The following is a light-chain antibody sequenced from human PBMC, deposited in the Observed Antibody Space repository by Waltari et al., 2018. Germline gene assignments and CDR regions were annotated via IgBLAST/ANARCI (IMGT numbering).Light chain of an antibody. V-gene: IGLV2-14*03. Sequence: QSALPQPASVSGSPGQSLTIPCTGTSSDVGGYNYVSWYQQHPGKAPKLMIFDVNNRPSGVSNRFSGSKSGNTASLTSSGLQAEDEADYYCSAYISSSTLELFGGGTRLTVL. CDR3: SAYISSSTLEL. J-gene: IGLJ2*01. CDR2: DVN. CDR1: SSDVGGYNY.